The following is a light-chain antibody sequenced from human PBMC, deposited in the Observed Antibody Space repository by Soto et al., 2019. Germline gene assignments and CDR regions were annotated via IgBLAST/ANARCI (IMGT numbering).Light chain of an antibody. CDR1: QSVLYSSNNKNY. V-gene: IGKV4-1*01. J-gene: IGKJ1*01. CDR3: QQYYSTPPT. CDR2: WAS. Sequence: DIVMTQSPDSLTVSLGERATINCKSSQSVLYSSNNKNYLAWYQQKPGQPPKLLFYWASTRESGVPDRFSGRGSGTDFTLTISSLQADDVAVYYCQQYYSTPPTFGQGTKVEIK.